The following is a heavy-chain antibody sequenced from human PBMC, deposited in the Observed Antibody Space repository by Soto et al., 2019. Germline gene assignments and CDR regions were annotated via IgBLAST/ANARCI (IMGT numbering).Heavy chain of an antibody. J-gene: IGHJ5*02. CDR1: GVSRSSFY. Sequence: ETLSLSCSVSGVSRSSFYWSCIRQTPGKGLEWIGHIYYSGSTKYNPSLKSRVTISVDTSKNQLSLKLSSVTAADTAVYYCARVRDCSGGTCYSWWFDPWGQGTLVTVS. CDR3: ARVRDCSGGTCYSWWFDP. CDR2: IYYSGST. D-gene: IGHD2-15*01. V-gene: IGHV4-59*01.